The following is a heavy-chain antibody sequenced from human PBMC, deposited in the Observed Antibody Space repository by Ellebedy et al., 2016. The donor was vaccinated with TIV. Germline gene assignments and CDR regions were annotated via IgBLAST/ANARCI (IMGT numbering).Heavy chain of an antibody. J-gene: IGHJ4*02. CDR3: ARTSSSGGFDY. CDR2: IYSDGST. CDR1: GFTVSDYF. V-gene: IGHV3-53*01. Sequence: PGGSLRLSCAGSGFTVSDYFMSWVRQAPGTGLEWVSIIYSDGSTSYADSVKGRFTISRDNSKNTRNLQMESLRADDTPIYYCARTSSSGGFDYWGEGTLVTVSS. D-gene: IGHD1-26*01.